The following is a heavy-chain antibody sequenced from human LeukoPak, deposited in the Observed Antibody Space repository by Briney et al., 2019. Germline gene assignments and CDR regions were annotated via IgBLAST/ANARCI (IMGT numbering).Heavy chain of an antibody. Sequence: GGSLRLSCAASGFTLISYSMNLVRQAPGKRLEWVSSISSSSSYIYYADSVKGRFTISRDNAKNSLYLQMNSLRAEDTAVYYCARDSSDYYYYYYMDVWGKGTTVTISS. CDR3: ARDSSDYYYYYYMDV. CDR1: GFTLISYS. V-gene: IGHV3-21*01. CDR2: ISSSSSYI. J-gene: IGHJ6*03.